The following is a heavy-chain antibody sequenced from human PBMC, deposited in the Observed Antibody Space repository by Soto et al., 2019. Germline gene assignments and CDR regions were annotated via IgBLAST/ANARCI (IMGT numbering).Heavy chain of an antibody. CDR3: AKAQYSSSWYLGTYYYYGMDV. V-gene: IGHV3-30*18. Sequence: SLRLSCAASGFTFSSYGMHWVRQAPGKGLELVAVISYDGSNKYYADSVKGRFTISRDNSKNTLYLQMNSLRAEDTAVYYCAKAQYSSSWYLGTYYYYGMDVWGQGTTVTVSS. D-gene: IGHD6-13*01. CDR2: ISYDGSNK. CDR1: GFTFSSYG. J-gene: IGHJ6*02.